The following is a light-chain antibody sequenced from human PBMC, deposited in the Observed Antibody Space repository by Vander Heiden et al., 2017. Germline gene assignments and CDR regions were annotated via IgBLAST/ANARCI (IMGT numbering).Light chain of an antibody. Sequence: AIQLTQSPSSLSASVGDRVTITCRASQGISSALAWYQQKPGKAPKLLIYDASSLESGVPSRFSGSGSGTDFTLTISSLQPEDFATYYCQQFNSYLLYTFGQWTKLEIK. CDR1: QGISSA. V-gene: IGKV1-13*02. CDR3: QQFNSYLLYT. J-gene: IGKJ2*01. CDR2: DAS.